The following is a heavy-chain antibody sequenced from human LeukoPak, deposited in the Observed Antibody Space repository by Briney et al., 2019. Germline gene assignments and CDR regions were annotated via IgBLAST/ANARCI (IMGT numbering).Heavy chain of an antibody. CDR3: ASFEVGA. V-gene: IGHV1-2*06. CDR1: GYTFTYFD. Sequence: ASVKVSCKASGYTFTYFDLHWVRQAPGQGLEWMGRINPNSGDTNYAQKFQGRVTMTRDTSISTAYMELNRVRSDGTAVYYCASFEVGAWGQGTLVTVSS. D-gene: IGHD3-10*01. CDR2: INPNSGDT. J-gene: IGHJ5*02.